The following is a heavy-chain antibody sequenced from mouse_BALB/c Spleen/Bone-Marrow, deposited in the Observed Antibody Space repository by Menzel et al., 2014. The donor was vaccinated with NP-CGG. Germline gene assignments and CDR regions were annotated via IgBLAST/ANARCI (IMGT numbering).Heavy chain of an antibody. V-gene: IGHV14-3*02. CDR2: IDPANGNT. CDR1: GFNIKDTY. J-gene: IGHJ1*01. Sequence: EVQLQQSGAELVKPGASVKLSCTASGFNIKDTYMHWVKQRPEQGLEWIGRIDPANGNTKYDPKFQGKATITADTSSNTAYLQLSSLTSEDTAVYYCASYRYAWYFDVWGGGPTVTVSS. CDR3: ASYRYAWYFDV. D-gene: IGHD2-14*01.